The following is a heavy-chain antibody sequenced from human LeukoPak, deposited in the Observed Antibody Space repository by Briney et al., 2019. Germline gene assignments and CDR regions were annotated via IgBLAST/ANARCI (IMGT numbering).Heavy chain of an antibody. Sequence: PGGSLRLSCAASGFTFSSYWIQWVRQAPGKGLVWVSRINSGGSSTSHADSVKGRFTISRDNAKNTLFLQMNSLRAEDTAVYYCAREGYSGPYLDYSGQGTLVTVSS. CDR1: GFTFSSYW. CDR2: INSGGSST. J-gene: IGHJ4*02. CDR3: AREGYSGPYLDY. D-gene: IGHD4-11*01. V-gene: IGHV3-74*01.